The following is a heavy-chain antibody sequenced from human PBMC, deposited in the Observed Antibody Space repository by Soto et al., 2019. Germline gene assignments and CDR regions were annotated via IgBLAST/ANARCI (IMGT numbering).Heavy chain of an antibody. CDR3: AKQTQTNGLCDY. Sequence: GGSLRLSCAASGLRFNTYGTHWVRQAPGKGLEWVAGISYDGSNKYYADSVKGRFTISRDNSKNTLYLQMNSMRPDDTALYYCAKQTQTNGLCDYWGQGTLVTVSS. CDR2: ISYDGSNK. CDR1: GLRFNTYG. V-gene: IGHV3-30*18. J-gene: IGHJ4*02.